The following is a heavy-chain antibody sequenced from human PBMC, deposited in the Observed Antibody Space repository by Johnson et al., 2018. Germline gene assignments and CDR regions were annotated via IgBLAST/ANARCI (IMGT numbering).Heavy chain of an antibody. V-gene: IGHV3-7*01. Sequence: VQLVESGGGLVQPGGSLRLSCAASGFTFSSYWMSWVRQAPGKGLEWVANIKQDGSEKYHVDSVKGRFAIPRDNAKDSLYLQMNSLRAEDTAVYDCARGAAATTCFYCADAFDIWGQGTMVTVSS. CDR2: IKQDGSEK. CDR3: ARGAAATTCFYCADAFDI. CDR1: GFTFSSYW. J-gene: IGHJ3*02. D-gene: IGHD1-26*01.